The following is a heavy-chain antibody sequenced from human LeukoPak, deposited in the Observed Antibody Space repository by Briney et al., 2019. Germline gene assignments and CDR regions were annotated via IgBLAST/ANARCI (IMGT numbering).Heavy chain of an antibody. CDR1: GGTFSSYA. CDR3: ASGGRDTAMGRDAFDI. V-gene: IGHV1-69*13. Sequence: SVKVSCKASGGTFSSYAISWVRQAPGQGLEWMGGIIPIFGTANYAQKFQGRVTITADESTSTAYMELSSLRSEDTAVYYCASGGRDTAMGRDAFDIWGQGTMVTVSS. J-gene: IGHJ3*02. CDR2: IIPIFGTA. D-gene: IGHD5-18*01.